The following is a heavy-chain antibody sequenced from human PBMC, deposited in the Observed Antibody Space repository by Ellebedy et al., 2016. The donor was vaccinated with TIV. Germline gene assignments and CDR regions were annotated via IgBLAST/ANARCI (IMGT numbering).Heavy chain of an antibody. V-gene: IGHV1-8*01. CDR1: GYTFTNYD. J-gene: IGHJ5*02. Sequence: AASVKVSCKASGYTFTNYDIYWVRQDTGQGLEWMGWMDPNSGKTDYAQNFQGRVTLTTNTSITTAYMELGSLTSEDTAMYYCARANYYDRNAYPWFDPWGQGTLVTVPS. D-gene: IGHD3-22*01. CDR3: ARANYYDRNAYPWFDP. CDR2: MDPNSGKT.